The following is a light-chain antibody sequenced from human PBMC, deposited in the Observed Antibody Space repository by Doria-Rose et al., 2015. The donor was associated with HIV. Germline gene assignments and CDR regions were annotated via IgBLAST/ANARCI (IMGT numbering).Light chain of an antibody. V-gene: IGLV2-23*02. CDR1: SSDVGSYNL. CDR3: YSYVGSSTVV. CDR2: EVS. Sequence: QSALIQPASVSGSPGQSITISCTGTSSDVGSYNLVSWYQQYPGKAPKLMIGEVSKRPSGIANRFSGSKSGNTASLTISGLQAEDEADYYCYSYVGSSTVVFGGGTKLTVL. J-gene: IGLJ3*02.